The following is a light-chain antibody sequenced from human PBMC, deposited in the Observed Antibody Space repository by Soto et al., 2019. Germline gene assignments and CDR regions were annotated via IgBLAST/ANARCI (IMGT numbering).Light chain of an antibody. CDR3: SLYSSNGSLI. CDR1: SSDVGGYNY. Sequence: QSVRTQPASVSGSPGQSITISCTGTSSDVGGYNYVSWYQQHPGKAPKLMIYEVTNRPSGVSYRFSGSKSGNTASLTISGLQAEDEADYFCSLYSSNGSLIFGPGTKVTVL. V-gene: IGLV2-14*01. J-gene: IGLJ1*01. CDR2: EVT.